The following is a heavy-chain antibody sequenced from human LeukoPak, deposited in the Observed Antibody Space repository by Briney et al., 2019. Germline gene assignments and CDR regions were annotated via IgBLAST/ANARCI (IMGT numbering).Heavy chain of an antibody. Sequence: SQTLSLTCAISGDSVSSNSAAWNWIRQSPSRGLEWLGRTYYRSKWYNDYAVSVKSRITINPDTSKNQFSLKLSSVTAADTAVYYCARGRLYYDSSGPNDYWGQGTLVTVSS. CDR3: ARGRLYYDSSGPNDY. V-gene: IGHV6-1*01. J-gene: IGHJ4*02. CDR2: TYYRSKWYN. CDR1: GDSVSSNSAA. D-gene: IGHD3-22*01.